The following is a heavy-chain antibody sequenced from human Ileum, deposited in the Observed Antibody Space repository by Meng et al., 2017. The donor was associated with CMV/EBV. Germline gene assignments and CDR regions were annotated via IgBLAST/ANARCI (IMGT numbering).Heavy chain of an antibody. D-gene: IGHD3-10*01. Sequence: LPCAFSGGSIRSSNWWSWVRQPPGKGLEWIGEIYHSGSTNYNPSLKSRVTISVDKSKNQFSLKLSSVTAAGTAVYYCAREWFGEFTDWGQGTLVTVSS. V-gene: IGHV4-4*02. CDR3: AREWFGEFTD. CDR1: GGSIRSSNW. CDR2: IYHSGST. J-gene: IGHJ4*02.